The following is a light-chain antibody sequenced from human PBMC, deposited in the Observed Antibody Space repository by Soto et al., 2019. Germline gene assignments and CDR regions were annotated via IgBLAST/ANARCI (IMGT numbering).Light chain of an antibody. Sequence: QSALTQPPSASGSPGQSVTIPCTGTSSDVGGYDHVSWYQQHPGKAPKLMIYEVTKRPAGVPDRVSGSKSGNTASLTVSGLQAEDEADYYSSSDAGHYNDVFGTGTKLTVL. CDR1: SSDVGGYDH. CDR2: EVT. V-gene: IGLV2-8*01. J-gene: IGLJ1*01. CDR3: SSDAGHYNDV.